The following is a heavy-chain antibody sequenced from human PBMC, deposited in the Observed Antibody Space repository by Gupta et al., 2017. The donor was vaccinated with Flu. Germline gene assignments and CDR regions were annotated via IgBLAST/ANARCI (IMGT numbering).Heavy chain of an antibody. CDR2: IYHSGNT. CDR1: GASISTSQW. Sequence: QVHLQESGPGLVKPSGTLSLTCTVSGASISTSQWWSWTWVRQPPGRGLEWIGDIYHSGNTNYNPSLKSRVTISMDNSKNQFSLNLTSVTAADTAIYYCARDGRTGSYLGVYWGQGTLVTVSS. CDR3: ARDGRTGSYLGVY. V-gene: IGHV4-4*02. J-gene: IGHJ4*02. D-gene: IGHD1-26*01.